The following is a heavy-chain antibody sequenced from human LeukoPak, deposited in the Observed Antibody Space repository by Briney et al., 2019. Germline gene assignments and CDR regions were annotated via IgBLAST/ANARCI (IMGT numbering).Heavy chain of an antibody. J-gene: IGHJ4*02. Sequence: GGSLRLSWAASGLTCSSYAMHWVRQAPGKGLEWVAVISYDGSNKYYADSVKGRFTISRDNSKNTLYLQMNSLRAEDTAVYYCARDGDRSFDYWGQGTLVTVSS. D-gene: IGHD7-27*01. CDR3: ARDGDRSFDY. CDR2: ISYDGSNK. V-gene: IGHV3-30-3*01. CDR1: GLTCSSYA.